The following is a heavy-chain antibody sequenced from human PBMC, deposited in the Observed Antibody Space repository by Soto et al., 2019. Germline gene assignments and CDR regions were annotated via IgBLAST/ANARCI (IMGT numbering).Heavy chain of an antibody. Sequence: PGGSLRLSCAASGFTFRSYWVIWVRQAPEKGLEWVGNIRQDGSEKHYVDSVKGRFTISRDNAKNSLYLQMSSLRADDTAVYYCARGGCSSTTCHRGDYWGQGTLVTVSS. CDR3: ARGGCSSTTCHRGDY. J-gene: IGHJ4*02. V-gene: IGHV3-7*03. CDR2: IRQDGSEK. CDR1: GFTFRSYW. D-gene: IGHD2-2*01.